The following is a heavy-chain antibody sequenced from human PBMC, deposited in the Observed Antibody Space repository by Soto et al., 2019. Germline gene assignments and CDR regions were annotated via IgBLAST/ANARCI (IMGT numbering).Heavy chain of an antibody. Sequence: QVQLVQSGAEVKKPGSSVKVSCKASGGTFNIYNSNWVRQAPGQGLEGMGGILPIFGTTNYAQRFQGRLTIIADDSTSTAYMELSSLRSEDTAVYYCAGDDTGDSYYYCCGVDVWGLGTTVTVTS. J-gene: IGHJ6*02. D-gene: IGHD7-27*01. CDR3: AGDDTGDSYYYCCGVDV. CDR1: GGTFNIYN. V-gene: IGHV1-69*01. CDR2: ILPIFGTT.